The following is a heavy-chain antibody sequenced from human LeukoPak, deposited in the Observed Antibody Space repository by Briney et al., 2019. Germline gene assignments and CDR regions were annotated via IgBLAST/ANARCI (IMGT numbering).Heavy chain of an antibody. D-gene: IGHD2-15*01. CDR1: GGSISSYY. J-gene: IGHJ4*02. CDR3: ASTTQEDIVVVVAAD. V-gene: IGHV4-59*08. Sequence: PSETLSLTCTVSGGSISSYYWSWIRQPPGKGLEWIGYIYYSGSTNYNPSLKSRVTISVDTSKNQFSLKLGSVTAADTAVYYCASTTQEDIVVVVAADWGQGTLVTVSS. CDR2: IYYSGST.